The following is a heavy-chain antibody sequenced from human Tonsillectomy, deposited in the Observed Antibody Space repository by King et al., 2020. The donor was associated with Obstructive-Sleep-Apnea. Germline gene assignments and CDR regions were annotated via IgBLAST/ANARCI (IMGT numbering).Heavy chain of an antibody. CDR2: IYNGETR. V-gene: IGHV4-31*03. CDR3: ARDHDRERGIFDY. J-gene: IGHJ4*02. Sequence: VQLQESGPGLVTPSQTLSLTFPVSGGPIGSCGFYCSWIRQLPGRYPEWIGFIYNGETRYYNPSLEYRVTISAVTSKDQFSLKLTSVTAADTAVYYCARDHDRERGIFDYWGQGTLVTVSS. D-gene: IGHD3-10*02. CDR1: GGPIGSCGFY.